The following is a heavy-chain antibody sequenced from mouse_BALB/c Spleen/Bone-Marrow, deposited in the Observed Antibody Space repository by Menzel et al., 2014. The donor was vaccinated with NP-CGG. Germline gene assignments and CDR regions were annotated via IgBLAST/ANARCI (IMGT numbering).Heavy chain of an antibody. CDR3: ARREPSCWYIDV. V-gene: IGHV1S135*01. CDR1: GYAFTSYD. D-gene: IGHD3-1*01. Sequence: VQLQQSGPELVKPGASVKVSCKASGYAFTSYDMYWVKQSHGKSLEWIGYIDPYNGATSYNQKFKGKATLTVDKSSSTAYMHLNSLTSEDSAVYYCARREPSCWYIDVWGAGTTVSASS. CDR2: IDPYNGAT. J-gene: IGHJ1*01.